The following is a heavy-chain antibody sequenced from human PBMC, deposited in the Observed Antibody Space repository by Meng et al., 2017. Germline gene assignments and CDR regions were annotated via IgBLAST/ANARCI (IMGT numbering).Heavy chain of an antibody. Sequence: QVQLQESGPGLWRPSETLSLTCTFSGDSVTVGRHSWSWFRPPPGKGLEWIGYIDYGGSTSYNPSLRSRVTISVDTSNNQFSLKLSSVTAADTAVFYCARTRGDYYFDYWGQGTLVTVSS. V-gene: IGHV4-61*01. J-gene: IGHJ4*02. CDR3: ARTRGDYYFDY. CDR1: GDSVTVGRHS. D-gene: IGHD3-16*01. CDR2: IDYGGST.